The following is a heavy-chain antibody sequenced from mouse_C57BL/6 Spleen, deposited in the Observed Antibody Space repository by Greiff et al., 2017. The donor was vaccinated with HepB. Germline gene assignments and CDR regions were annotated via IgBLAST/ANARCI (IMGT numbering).Heavy chain of an antibody. Sequence: EVQLQQSGPELVKPGASVKISCKASGYTFTDYYMNWVKQSHGKSLEWIGDINPNNGGTSYNQKFKGKATLTVDKSSSTAYMELRSLTSEDSAVYYCARLYGISFDYWGQSTTLTVSS. D-gene: IGHD2-1*01. CDR3: ARLYGISFDY. J-gene: IGHJ2*01. CDR1: GYTFTDYY. V-gene: IGHV1-26*01. CDR2: INPNNGGT.